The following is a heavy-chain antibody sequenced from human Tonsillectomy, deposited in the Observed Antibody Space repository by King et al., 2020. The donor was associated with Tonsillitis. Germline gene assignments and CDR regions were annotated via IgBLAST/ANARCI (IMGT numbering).Heavy chain of an antibody. J-gene: IGHJ4*02. CDR3: AGGSSRALDY. CDR1: GYTFTGYY. CDR2: INPDTGGT. Sequence: VQLMESGADVKKPGASVKVSCKASGYTFTGYYMHWVRQAPGQGLEWMGRINPDTGGTNYAQRFQGRVTMTRDTSISTAYMELSRLTSDDTVVYYCAGGSSRALDYWGQGTLVTVSS. V-gene: IGHV1-2*05.